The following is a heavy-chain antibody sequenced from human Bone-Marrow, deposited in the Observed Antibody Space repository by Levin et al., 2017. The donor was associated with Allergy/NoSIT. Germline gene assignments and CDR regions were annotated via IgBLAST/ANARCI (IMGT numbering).Heavy chain of an antibody. J-gene: IGHJ4*02. V-gene: IGHV4-59*01. Sequence: PSETLSLTCTVSGGSISSYYWSWIRQPPGKGLEWIGYIYYSGSTNYNPSLKSRVTISVDTSKNQFSLKLSSVTAADTAVYYCARDSNYGGSYGRNYFDYWGQGTLVTVSS. CDR2: IYYSGST. D-gene: IGHD1-26*01. CDR1: GGSISSYY. CDR3: ARDSNYGGSYGRNYFDY.